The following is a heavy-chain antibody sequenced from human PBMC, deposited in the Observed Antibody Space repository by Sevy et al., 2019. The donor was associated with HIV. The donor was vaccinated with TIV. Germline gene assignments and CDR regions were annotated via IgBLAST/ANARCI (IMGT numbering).Heavy chain of an antibody. CDR2: ISKTRST. V-gene: IGHV4-61*01. CDR3: ARVPPGQLWYSGSLGGYYYHLDV. J-gene: IGHJ6*04. D-gene: IGHD3-16*01. CDR1: GGSVSSGTYY. Sequence: SETLSLSCAVSGGSVSSGTYYWSWIRQPPGKGLEWIGHISKTRSTNYKLSLQSRVTISEDTSTNQFSLRLRSVTAADTAVYYCARVPPGQLWYSGSLGGYYYHLDVWGKGTTVTVSS.